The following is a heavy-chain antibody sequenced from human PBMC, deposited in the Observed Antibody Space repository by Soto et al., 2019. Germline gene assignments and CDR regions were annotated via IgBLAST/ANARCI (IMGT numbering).Heavy chain of an antibody. Sequence: GGSLRLSCAASGFTFSSYSMNWVRQATGKGLEWVSSISSSSSYIYYADSVKGRFTISRDNAKNSLYLQMNSLRDEDTAVYHCARDADTYYYDTRGYFDYWGQGTLVTVSS. J-gene: IGHJ4*02. CDR3: ARDADTYYYDTRGYFDY. CDR1: GFTFSSYS. D-gene: IGHD3-22*01. CDR2: ISSSSSYI. V-gene: IGHV3-21*01.